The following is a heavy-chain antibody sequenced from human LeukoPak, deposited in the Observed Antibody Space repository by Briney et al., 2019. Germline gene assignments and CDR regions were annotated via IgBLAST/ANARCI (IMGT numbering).Heavy chain of an antibody. J-gene: IGHJ6*02. Sequence: ASVKVSCKASGYTFTSYDFNWVRQATGQRPEWMGWMSPNSGDTGYAQKFQDRVTMTRNTSISTAYMELSSLRSDDTAVYYCASLYGDPYYYYGMDVWGQGTTVTVSS. CDR1: GYTFTSYD. D-gene: IGHD4-17*01. CDR3: ASLYGDPYYYYGMDV. V-gene: IGHV1-8*01. CDR2: MSPNSGDT.